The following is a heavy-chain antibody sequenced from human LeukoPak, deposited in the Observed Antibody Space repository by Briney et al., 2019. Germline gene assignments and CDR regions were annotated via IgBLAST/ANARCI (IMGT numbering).Heavy chain of an antibody. D-gene: IGHD3-10*01. V-gene: IGHV1-2*06. CDR3: ARDPPGNIRPGSGSYQFCWFDP. Sequence: ASVKVSCKASGYTFTGYYMHWVRQAPGQGLEWMGRINPNSGGTNYAQKFQGRVTMTRDTSISTAYMELSRLRSDDTAVYYCARDPPGNIRPGSGSYQFCWFDPWGQGTLVTVSS. J-gene: IGHJ5*02. CDR1: GYTFTGYY. CDR2: INPNSGGT.